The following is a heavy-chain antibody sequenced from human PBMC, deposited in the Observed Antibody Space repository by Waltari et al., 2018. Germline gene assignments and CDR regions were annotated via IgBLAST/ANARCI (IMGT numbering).Heavy chain of an antibody. D-gene: IGHD6-19*01. CDR1: GGSFSGYY. CDR2: INHSGRT. Sequence: QVQLQQWGAGLLKPSETLSLTCAVYGGSFSGYYWSWIRQPPGKGLEWIGEINHSGRTNDNPPVKMRCTISVDTSKNQFSLKLSSVTAADTAVYYCARAELAVAGTRYFDYWGQGTLVTVSS. J-gene: IGHJ4*02. CDR3: ARAELAVAGTRYFDY. V-gene: IGHV4-34*01.